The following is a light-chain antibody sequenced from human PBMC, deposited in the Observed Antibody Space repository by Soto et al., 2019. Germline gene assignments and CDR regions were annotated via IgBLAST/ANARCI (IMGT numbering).Light chain of an antibody. Sequence: EIVLTQSPVTLSLSPGERATLSCGASQSVSSNYLAWFQQKPGQAPRLLIYDAYKRATGIPARFRGGGSGTDFTLTISSLEPEDFAVYYCLQRSNLQWTFGQGTKVEI. V-gene: IGKV3D-11*02. CDR1: QSVSSNY. CDR2: DAY. CDR3: LQRSNLQWT. J-gene: IGKJ1*01.